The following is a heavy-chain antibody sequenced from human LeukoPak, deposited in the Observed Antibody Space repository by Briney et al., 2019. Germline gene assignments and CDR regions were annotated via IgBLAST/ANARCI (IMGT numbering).Heavy chain of an antibody. J-gene: IGHJ1*01. CDR2: ISGSGGST. Sequence: GGSLRLSCTASGFTFSSYAMSWVRQAPGKGLEWVSAISGSGGSTYYADSVKGRFTISRDNSKNTLYLQMNSLRAEDTAVYYCAKDEGYGDYVYFQHWGQGTLVTVSS. D-gene: IGHD4-17*01. V-gene: IGHV3-23*01. CDR1: GFTFSSYA. CDR3: AKDEGYGDYVYFQH.